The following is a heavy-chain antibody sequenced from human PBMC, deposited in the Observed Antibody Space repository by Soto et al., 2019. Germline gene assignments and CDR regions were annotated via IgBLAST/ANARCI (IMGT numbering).Heavy chain of an antibody. V-gene: IGHV3-72*01. J-gene: IGHJ4*02. CDR3: ARWVSGSPDH. CDR1: GFTLSDHY. CDR2: TKNKANRYTT. Sequence: EVQLVESGGGLVQPGGSLRLSCAASGFTLSDHYMDWVRQAPGKGLEWVGRTKNKANRYTTEYAASVNGRFTISRDDSKNSLYLQMNSLKTEDTAVYYCARWVSGSPDHSGQGTLVTVSS. D-gene: IGHD1-26*01.